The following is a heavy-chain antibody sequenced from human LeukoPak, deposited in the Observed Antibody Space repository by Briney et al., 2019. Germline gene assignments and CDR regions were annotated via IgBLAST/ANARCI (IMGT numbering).Heavy chain of an antibody. V-gene: IGHV4-61*05. CDR1: GDSISSTSHY. CDR3: ARRMPAGTVDY. D-gene: IGHD6-19*01. CDR2: IYYSGST. Sequence: SETLSLTCTVSGDSISSTSHYWDWIRQPPGKGLEWIGYIYYSGSTNYNPSLKSRVSISVDTSKNQFSLKLGSVTAADTAVYYCARRMPAGTVDYWGQGTLVTVSS. J-gene: IGHJ4*02.